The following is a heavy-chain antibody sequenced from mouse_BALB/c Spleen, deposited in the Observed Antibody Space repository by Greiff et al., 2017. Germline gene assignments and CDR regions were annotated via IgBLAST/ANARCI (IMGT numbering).Heavy chain of an antibody. CDR1: GYTFTDYA. D-gene: IGHD2-1*01. J-gene: IGHJ2*01. V-gene: IGHV1S137*01. CDR2: ISTYYGDA. Sequence: QVQLKESGAELVRPGVSVKISCKGSGYTFTDYAMHWVKQSHAKSLEWIGVISTYYGDASYNQKFKGKATMTVDKSSSTAYMELARLTSEDSAIYYCARFGNHGFDYWGQGTTLTVSS. CDR3: ARFGNHGFDY.